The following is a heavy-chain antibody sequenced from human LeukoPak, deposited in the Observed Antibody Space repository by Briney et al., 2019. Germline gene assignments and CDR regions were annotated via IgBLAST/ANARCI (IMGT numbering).Heavy chain of an antibody. V-gene: IGHV4-38-2*02. J-gene: IGHJ4*02. CDR3: ARARAVGGWLQYPAGFDY. Sequence: SETLSLTCTVSGYSISSGYYWGWIRQPPGKGLEWIGSIYHSGNTYYNPSLKSQVTISVDTSNNQFSLKLSSVTAADTAVYYCARARAVGGWLQYPAGFDYWGQGTLVTVSS. D-gene: IGHD5-24*01. CDR2: IYHSGNT. CDR1: GYSISSGYY.